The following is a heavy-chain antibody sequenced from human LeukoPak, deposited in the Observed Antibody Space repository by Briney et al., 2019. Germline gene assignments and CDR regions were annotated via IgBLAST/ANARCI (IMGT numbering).Heavy chain of an antibody. CDR1: GFTFDDYT. CDR3: AKDTEGDYSNYGDYYMDV. CDR2: ISWDGGST. D-gene: IGHD4-11*01. Sequence: PGGSLRLSCAASGFTFDDYTMHWVRQAPGKGLEWVSLISWDGGSTYYADSVKGRFTISRDNSKNSLYLQMNSLRTEDTALYYCAKDTEGDYSNYGDYYMDVWGKGTTVTVSS. J-gene: IGHJ6*03. V-gene: IGHV3-43*01.